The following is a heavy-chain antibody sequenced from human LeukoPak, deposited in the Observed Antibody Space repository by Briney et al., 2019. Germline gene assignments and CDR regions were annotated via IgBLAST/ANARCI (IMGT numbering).Heavy chain of an antibody. CDR1: GGSISSSSYY. J-gene: IGHJ4*02. V-gene: IGHV4-39*01. D-gene: IGHD2-2*01. CDR2: IYYSGST. Sequence: PSETLSLTCTVSGGSISSSSYYWGWIRQPPGKGLEWIGSIYYSGSTYYNPSLKSRVTISVDTSKNQFSLKLSSVTAADTAVYYCARVGCSSTSCSPDFDYWGQGTLVTVSS. CDR3: ARVGCSSTSCSPDFDY.